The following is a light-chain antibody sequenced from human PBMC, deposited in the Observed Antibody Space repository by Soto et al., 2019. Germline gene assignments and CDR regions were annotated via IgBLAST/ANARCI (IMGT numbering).Light chain of an antibody. CDR3: HQYGRSPRT. V-gene: IGKV3-20*01. J-gene: IGKJ1*01. CDR2: ATS. Sequence: EIVLTQSPGTLSLSPGERANLSCRASQSVDSIFLAWYQQKPGQSPRLLMYATSSRGAGIPDRFSGSGSGTDFTLTISRLEPEDFALYYCHQYGRSPRTFGQGTHVDIK. CDR1: QSVDSIF.